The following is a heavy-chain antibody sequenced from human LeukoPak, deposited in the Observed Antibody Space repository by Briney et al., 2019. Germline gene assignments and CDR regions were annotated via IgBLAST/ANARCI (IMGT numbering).Heavy chain of an antibody. CDR1: GGTFSSYA. CDR2: IIPILGIA. V-gene: IGHV1-69*04. CDR3: ARGGLVGATSPVGY. J-gene: IGHJ4*02. D-gene: IGHD1-26*01. Sequence: SVKVSCKASGGTFSSYAISWVRQAPGQGLEWMGRIIPILGIANYAQKFQGRVTITADKSTSTAYMELSGLRSEDTAVYYCARGGLVGATSPVGYWGQGTLVTVSS.